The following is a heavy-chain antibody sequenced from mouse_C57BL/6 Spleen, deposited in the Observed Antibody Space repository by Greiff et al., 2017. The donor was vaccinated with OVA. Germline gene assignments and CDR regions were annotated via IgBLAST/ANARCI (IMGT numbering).Heavy chain of an antibody. D-gene: IGHD2-4*01. CDR1: GFTFSNYW. CDR2: IRLKSDNYAT. V-gene: IGHV6-3*01. CDR3: TGQIYDYGWFAY. J-gene: IGHJ3*01. Sequence: EVKLMESGGGLVQPGGSMKLSCVASGFTFSNYWMNWVRQSPEKGLEWVAQIRLKSDNYATHYAESVKGRFTISRDDSKSSVYLQMNNLRAEDTGIYYCTGQIYDYGWFAYWGQGTLVTVSA.